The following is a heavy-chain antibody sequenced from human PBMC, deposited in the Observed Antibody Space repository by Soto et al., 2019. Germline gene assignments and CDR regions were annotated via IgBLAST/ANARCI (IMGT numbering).Heavy chain of an antibody. J-gene: IGHJ6*02. D-gene: IGHD2-2*01. CDR2: ISGSGGST. Sequence: GGSLRLSCAASGFTFSSYAMSWVRQALGKGLEWVSAISGSGGSTYYADSVKGRFTISRDNSKNTLYLQMNSLRAEDTAVYYCAKDLGGISGAHQLLSPPYYYYYGMDVWGQGTTVTVSS. CDR3: AKDLGGISGAHQLLSPPYYYYYGMDV. CDR1: GFTFSSYA. V-gene: IGHV3-23*01.